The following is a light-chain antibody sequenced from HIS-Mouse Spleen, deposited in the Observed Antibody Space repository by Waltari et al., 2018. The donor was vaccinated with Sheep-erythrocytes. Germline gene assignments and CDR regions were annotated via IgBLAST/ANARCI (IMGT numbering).Light chain of an antibody. CDR2: EGS. J-gene: IGLJ3*02. Sequence: QSALTQPASVSGSPGQSITISCTGTSSDVGSYNRVSWYQQHPGKAPKLMIYEGSKRPSGCANRFSGSKSGNTASLTISGLQAEDEADYYCCSYAGSSTPWVFGGGTKLTVL. V-gene: IGLV2-23*01. CDR3: CSYAGSSTPWV. CDR1: SSDVGSYNR.